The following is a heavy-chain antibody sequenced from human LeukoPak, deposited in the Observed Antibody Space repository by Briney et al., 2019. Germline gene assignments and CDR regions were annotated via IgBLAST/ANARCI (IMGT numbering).Heavy chain of an antibody. CDR3: ARGLGQYDY. V-gene: IGHV4-39*07. J-gene: IGHJ4*02. Sequence: PSETLSLTCTVSGDSINSSSGYYWGRIRQSPGKGLEWIGEINHSGSTNYNSSLTGRVTISVDTSKNQFSLNLSSVTAADTAIYYCARGLGQYDYWAQGTLVIVSS. CDR2: INHSGST. CDR1: GDSINSSSGYY.